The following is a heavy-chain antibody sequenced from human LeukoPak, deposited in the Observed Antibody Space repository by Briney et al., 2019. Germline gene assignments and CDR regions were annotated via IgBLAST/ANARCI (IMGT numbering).Heavy chain of an antibody. CDR2: INPNSGGT. J-gene: IGHJ5*02. D-gene: IGHD4-17*01. V-gene: IGHV1-2*02. Sequence: GASVKVSCKASGYTFTGYYMHWVRQAPGQGLEWMGWINPNSGGTNYAQKFRGRVTMTRDTSISTAYMGLSRLRSDDTAVYYCARGLTLTVTTGDWFDPWGQGTLVTVSS. CDR3: ARGLTLTVTTGDWFDP. CDR1: GYTFTGYY.